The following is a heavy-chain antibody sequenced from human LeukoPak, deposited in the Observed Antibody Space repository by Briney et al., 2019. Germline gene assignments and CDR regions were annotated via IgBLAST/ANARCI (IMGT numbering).Heavy chain of an antibody. Sequence: SETLSLTCTVSGGSISSSSYYWGWIRQPPGKGPEWIGSIYYSGSTYYNPSLKSRVTISVDTSKNQFSLKLSSVTAADTAVYYCARLIVVVPAAIFDYWGQGTLVTVSS. CDR2: IYYSGST. D-gene: IGHD2-2*01. V-gene: IGHV4-39*01. CDR3: ARLIVVVPAAIFDY. J-gene: IGHJ4*02. CDR1: GGSISSSSYY.